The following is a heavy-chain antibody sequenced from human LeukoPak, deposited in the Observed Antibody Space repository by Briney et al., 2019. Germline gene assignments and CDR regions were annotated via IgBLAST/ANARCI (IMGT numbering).Heavy chain of an antibody. D-gene: IGHD3-9*01. CDR3: ARRLPHYDILTGYYTGAFDI. Sequence: SETLSLTCTVSGGSISSYYWSWIRQPPGKGLEWIGYIYYSGSTNYNPSLKSRVTISVDTSKNQFSLKLSSVTAADTAVYYCARRLPHYDILTGYYTGAFDIWGQGTMVTVSS. J-gene: IGHJ3*02. CDR1: GGSISSYY. CDR2: IYYSGST. V-gene: IGHV4-59*12.